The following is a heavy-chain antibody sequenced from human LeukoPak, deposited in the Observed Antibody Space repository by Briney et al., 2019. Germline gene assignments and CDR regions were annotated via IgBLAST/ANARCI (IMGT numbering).Heavy chain of an antibody. D-gene: IGHD2-2*01. J-gene: IGHJ5*02. CDR1: GYSFTNYW. CDR2: IYPGDSDT. Sequence: GESLKISCKGFGYSFTNYWIGWVRQMPGKGLEWMGIIYPGDSDTRYSPSFQGQVTISADKSIGTAYLQWSSLKASDTAIYYCARTKSGVVVVPGAGHWFDPWGQGTLVTVSS. V-gene: IGHV5-51*01. CDR3: ARTKSGVVVVPGAGHWFDP.